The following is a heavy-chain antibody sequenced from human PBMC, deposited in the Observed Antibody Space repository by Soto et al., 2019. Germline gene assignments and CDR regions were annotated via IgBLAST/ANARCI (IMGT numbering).Heavy chain of an antibody. D-gene: IGHD3-22*01. CDR2: ISYDGSNK. CDR1: GFTFSSYA. CDR3: ARVFDVVISGGDY. J-gene: IGHJ4*02. V-gene: IGHV3-30-3*01. Sequence: GGSLRLSCAASGFTFSSYAMHWVRQAPGKGLEWVAVISYDGSNKYYAGSVKGRFTISRDNSKNTLYLQMNSLRAEDTAVYYCARVFDVVISGGDYWGQGTLVTVS.